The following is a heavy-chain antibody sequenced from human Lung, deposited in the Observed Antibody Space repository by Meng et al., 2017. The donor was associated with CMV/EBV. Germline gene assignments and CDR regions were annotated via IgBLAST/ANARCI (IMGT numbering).Heavy chain of an antibody. V-gene: IGHV1-8*03. Sequence: ASVXVSXKASGYTFTSYDINWVRQATGQGLEWMGWMNPNNGNTGYAQKFQGRVTITRDSSINTAYMELSSLGSEDTAVYCCAREGVGVSMGAMDVWGQGTTVTVSS. J-gene: IGHJ6*02. CDR2: MNPNNGNT. D-gene: IGHD2/OR15-2a*01. CDR1: GYTFTSYD. CDR3: AREGVGVSMGAMDV.